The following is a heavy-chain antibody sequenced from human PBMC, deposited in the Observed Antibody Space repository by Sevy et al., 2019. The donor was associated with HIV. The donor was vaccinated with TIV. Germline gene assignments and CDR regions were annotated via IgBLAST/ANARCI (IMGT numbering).Heavy chain of an antibody. D-gene: IGHD2-8*01. CDR1: GFTFSKYS. CDR2: LSFGCGEI. J-gene: IGHJ4*02. Sequence: GPLRLSCAASGFTFSKYSMSWVRQPPGKGLEWVSTLSFGCGEINYADSVKGRFTISRDNSKSSVYLQMNNLRPEDTAVYYCAREGCTKPHDYWGQGTLFTVSS. V-gene: IGHV3-23*01. CDR3: AREGCTKPHDY.